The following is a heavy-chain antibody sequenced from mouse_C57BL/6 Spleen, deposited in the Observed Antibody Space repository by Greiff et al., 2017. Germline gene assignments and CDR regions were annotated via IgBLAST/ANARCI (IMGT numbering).Heavy chain of an antibody. CDR1: GYTFTSYW. V-gene: IGHV1-74*01. Sequence: VQLQQPGAELVKPGASVKVSCKASGYTFTSYWMHWVKQRPGQGLEWIGRIHPSDSDTNYNQKFKGKATLTVDKSSSTAYMQLSSLTSEDSAVYYCAIEGSEPEGYHGDFDYWGQGTTLTVSS. CDR3: AIEGSEPEGYHGDFDY. J-gene: IGHJ2*01. CDR2: IHPSDSDT. D-gene: IGHD2-14*01.